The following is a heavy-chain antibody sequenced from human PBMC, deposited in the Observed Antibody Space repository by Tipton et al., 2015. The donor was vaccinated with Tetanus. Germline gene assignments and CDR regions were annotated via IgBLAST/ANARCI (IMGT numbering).Heavy chain of an antibody. CDR3: ARTGWFGHMPAFDS. Sequence: TLSLTCTVSGASISGYYWNWIRQPPGKGLEWIGYIHYTRSTNYNPSLKSRVTLSSDTSKAQFSLKLISVTPADTAIYYCARTGWFGHMPAFDSWGLGTLVTVSS. V-gene: IGHV4-59*01. J-gene: IGHJ4*02. CDR2: IHYTRST. CDR1: GASISGYY. D-gene: IGHD3-10*01.